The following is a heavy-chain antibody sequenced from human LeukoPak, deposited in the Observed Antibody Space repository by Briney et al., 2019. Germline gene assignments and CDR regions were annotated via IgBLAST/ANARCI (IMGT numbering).Heavy chain of an antibody. CDR1: GFTFSDYY. CDR2: ISSSGSTI. J-gene: IGHJ6*03. V-gene: IGHV3-11*04. D-gene: IGHD4-17*01. CDR3: ARDYGRLYYYYYMDV. Sequence: PGGSLRLSCAASGFTFSDYYMSWIRQAPGKGLEWVSYISSSGSTIYYADSVKGRFTISRDNAKNSLYLQMNSLRAEDTAVYYCARDYGRLYYYYYMDVWGKGTTVTVSS.